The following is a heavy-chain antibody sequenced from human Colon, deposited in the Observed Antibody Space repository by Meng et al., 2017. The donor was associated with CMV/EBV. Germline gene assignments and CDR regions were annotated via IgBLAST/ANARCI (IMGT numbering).Heavy chain of an antibody. CDR2: ISSSSSYI. CDR1: GFTFSSYS. Sequence: GGSLRLSCAASGFTFSSYSMNWVRQAPGKGLEWVSSISSSSSYIYYADSVKGRFTISRDNAKNSLYLQMNSLRAEDTAVYYCARGTPTIFGSSGGNTSGHYFDYWGQGTLVTVSS. CDR3: ARGTPTIFGSSGGNTSGHYFDY. V-gene: IGHV3-21*01. D-gene: IGHD3-3*01. J-gene: IGHJ4*02.